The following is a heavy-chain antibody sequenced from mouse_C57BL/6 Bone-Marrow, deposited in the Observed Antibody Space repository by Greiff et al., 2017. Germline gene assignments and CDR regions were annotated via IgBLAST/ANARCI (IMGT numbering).Heavy chain of an antibody. Sequence: EVKLVESGPGLVKPSQSLSLTFSVTGYSITSGYYWNWIRQFPGNKLEWMGYISYDGSHHYNPSLQNLISNTRATSKNLFFLTLNSVTTADKATSYCAWFAYWGQGTLLTVSA. CDR3: AWFAY. CDR1: GYSITSGYY. J-gene: IGHJ3*01. V-gene: IGHV3-6*01. CDR2: ISYDGSH.